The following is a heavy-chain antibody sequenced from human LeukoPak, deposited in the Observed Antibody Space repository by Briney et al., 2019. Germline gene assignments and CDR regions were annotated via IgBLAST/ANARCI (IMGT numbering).Heavy chain of an antibody. CDR3: ARYREGYNYVPHALDI. CDR1: GASVSSTDYF. CDR2: IYASGNT. D-gene: IGHD5-24*01. Sequence: PSQPLSLTCTVSGASVSSTDYFWNWIRKPAGTGLEWIGRIYASGNTDYNPSLKSRVTMSLDTSKNQFSLNMNSVTAADSAVYFCARYREGYNYVPHALDIWGQGTVVTVSS. V-gene: IGHV4-61*02. J-gene: IGHJ3*02.